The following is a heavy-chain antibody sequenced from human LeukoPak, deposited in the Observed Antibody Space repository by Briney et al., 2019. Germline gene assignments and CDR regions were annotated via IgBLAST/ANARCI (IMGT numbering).Heavy chain of an antibody. J-gene: IGHJ5*02. CDR2: IYYSGST. CDR3: ARGLHYGDHWFDP. D-gene: IGHD5-24*01. Sequence: SETLSLTCTVSGDSISSYYWSWIRQPPGKRLEWIGYIYYSGSTNYNPSLKSRVTISVDTSKNQFSLKLSSVTAADTAVYYCARGLHYGDHWFDPWGQGTLVTVSS. CDR1: GDSISSYY. V-gene: IGHV4-59*01.